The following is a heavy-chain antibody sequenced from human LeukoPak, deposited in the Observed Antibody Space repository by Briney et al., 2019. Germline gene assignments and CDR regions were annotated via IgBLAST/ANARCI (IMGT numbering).Heavy chain of an antibody. Sequence: PSETLSLTCVVSGYSITSHYWSWIRQSPGKGLEWIGNIFAGGTTNYNPSLKSRVSISMDTSKNQFSLKMTSVTAADTAIYFCAIGLWFGEQDGLGIWGPGTVVTVAS. J-gene: IGHJ3*02. CDR2: IFAGGTT. CDR1: GYSITSHY. CDR3: AIGLWFGEQDGLGI. D-gene: IGHD3-10*01. V-gene: IGHV4-59*11.